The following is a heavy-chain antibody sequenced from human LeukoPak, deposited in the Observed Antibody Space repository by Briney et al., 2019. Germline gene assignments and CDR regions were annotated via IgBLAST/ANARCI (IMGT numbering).Heavy chain of an antibody. V-gene: IGHV3-21*01. Sequence: GGSLRLSCAASGFTFSTYWMTWVRQAPGRGLEWVSSIISSSSYIYYADSVKGRFTISRDNAKNSLYLQMNSLRAEDTAVYYCAREYYDSSGYYSHWGQGTLVTVSS. CDR1: GFTFSTYW. CDR2: IISSSSYI. CDR3: AREYYDSSGYYSH. J-gene: IGHJ4*02. D-gene: IGHD3-22*01.